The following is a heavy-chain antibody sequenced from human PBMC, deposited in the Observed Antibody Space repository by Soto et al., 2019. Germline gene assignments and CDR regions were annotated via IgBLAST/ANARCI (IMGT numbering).Heavy chain of an antibody. CDR3: ARVVTIILRLPPQGFDP. CDR1: GFSFTANW. J-gene: IGHJ5*02. V-gene: IGHV5-51*01. Sequence: GESLKISCKGSGFSFTANWIGWLRRLPGKGLEWMGMIYPGDSDTRYSPSLQGRVTISADKSISTTYLQWSSLKASDSAMYYCARVVTIILRLPPQGFDPRCQGPLGTLSS. CDR2: IYPGDSDT. D-gene: IGHD1-1*01.